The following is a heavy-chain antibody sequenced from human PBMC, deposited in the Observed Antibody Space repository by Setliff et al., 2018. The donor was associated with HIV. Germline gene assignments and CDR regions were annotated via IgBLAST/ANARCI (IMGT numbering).Heavy chain of an antibody. J-gene: IGHJ4*02. V-gene: IGHV1-18*01. CDR3: VIRSRLGGSSNYFDY. CDR1: GGTFSNYG. Sequence: ASVKVSCKASGGTFSNYGFSWVRQAPGQGLEWMGWISAYNGNTNYAQKLQGRVTMTTDTSTSTAYMELSSLRSEDTAVYYCVIRSRLGGSSNYFDYWGQGTLVTVSS. D-gene: IGHD3-16*01. CDR2: ISAYNGNT.